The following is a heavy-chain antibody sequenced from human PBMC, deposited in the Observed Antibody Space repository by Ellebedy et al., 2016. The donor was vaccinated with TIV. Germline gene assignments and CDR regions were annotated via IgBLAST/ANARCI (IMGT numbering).Heavy chain of an antibody. J-gene: IGHJ4*02. CDR2: IKQDGSEK. Sequence: GESLKISCAASGFTFGNYWMNWVRQAPGKGLEWVANIKQDGSEKFYVDSVKGRFTISRDNAKNALYLQMNSLRADDTAVYYCARDYGDYVGYFDYWGQGTLVTVSS. CDR3: ARDYGDYVGYFDY. CDR1: GFTFGNYW. D-gene: IGHD4-17*01. V-gene: IGHV3-7*01.